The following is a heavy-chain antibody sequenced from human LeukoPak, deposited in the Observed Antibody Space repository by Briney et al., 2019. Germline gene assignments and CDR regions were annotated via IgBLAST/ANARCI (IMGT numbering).Heavy chain of an antibody. J-gene: IGHJ6*03. Sequence: SETLSLTCAVYGGSFSGYYWSWIRQPPGKGLEWIGEINHSGSSNYNPSLKSRVTISVDTSKNQFSLKLSSVTAADTAVYYCASLDYYYHYMDVWGKGTTVTVSS. V-gene: IGHV4-34*01. CDR3: ASLDYYYHYMDV. CDR1: GGSFSGYY. CDR2: INHSGSS.